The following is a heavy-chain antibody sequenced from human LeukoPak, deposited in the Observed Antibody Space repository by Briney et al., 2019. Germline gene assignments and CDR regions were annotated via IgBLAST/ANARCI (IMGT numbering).Heavy chain of an antibody. V-gene: IGHV3-33*01. CDR2: IWYDGSNK. D-gene: IGHD6-6*01. CDR1: GFTFSSYG. J-gene: IGHJ5*02. CDR3: ARIGAYSSSSFGWFAP. Sequence: GGSLRLSCAASGFTFSSYGMHWVRQAPGKGLEWVAVIWYDGSNKYYADSVKGRFTISRDNSKSTLYLQMNSLRAEDTAVYYCARIGAYSSSSFGWFAPWGQGTLVTVSS.